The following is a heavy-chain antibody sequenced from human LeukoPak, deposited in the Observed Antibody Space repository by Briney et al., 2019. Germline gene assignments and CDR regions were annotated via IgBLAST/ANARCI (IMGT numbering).Heavy chain of an antibody. Sequence: GESLNISCQGSGYSFTNYSLAWAGQMPGQGLGWMGIIYPGDSAARYSPSFQGQVTISVDKSISTAYLQWSSLKASDTAIYYCARHSGSGWYVSAAFDYCCGMDVWGQGTSVTVSS. CDR3: ARHSGSGWYVSAAFDYCCGMDV. CDR1: GYSFTNYS. CDR2: IYPGDSAA. J-gene: IGHJ6*02. V-gene: IGHV5-51*01. D-gene: IGHD6-19*01.